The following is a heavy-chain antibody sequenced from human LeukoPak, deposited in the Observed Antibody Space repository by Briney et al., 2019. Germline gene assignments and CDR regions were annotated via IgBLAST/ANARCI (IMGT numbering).Heavy chain of an antibody. CDR3: ARHAHDWQRWLQFYFDY. V-gene: IGHV4-39*01. CDR2: IYYGGTT. Sequence: PSDTLSLTRTVSARSISSSSYYSGWIRHPPGKGLGWIGSIYYGGTTSYTPSLKSRVTISVDTSKNQFSLKLSSVTAADTAVYYCARHAHDWQRWLQFYFDYWGQGTLVTVSS. CDR1: ARSISSSSYY. J-gene: IGHJ4*02. D-gene: IGHD5-24*01.